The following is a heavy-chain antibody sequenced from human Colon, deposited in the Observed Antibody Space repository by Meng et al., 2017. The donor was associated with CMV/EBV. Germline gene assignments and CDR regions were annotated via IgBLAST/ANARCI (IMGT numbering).Heavy chain of an antibody. CDR2: IYYSGST. J-gene: IGHJ6*02. V-gene: IGHV4-59*01. D-gene: IGHD1-26*01. CDR3: ARVPLGELLSYYGMDV. Sequence: SETLSLTCTVPGGSISSYYWSWIRQPPGKGLEWIGYIYYSGSTNYNPSLKSRVTISVDTSKNQFSLKLSSVTAADTAVYYCARVPLGELLSYYGMDVWGQGTTVTVSS. CDR1: GGSISSYY.